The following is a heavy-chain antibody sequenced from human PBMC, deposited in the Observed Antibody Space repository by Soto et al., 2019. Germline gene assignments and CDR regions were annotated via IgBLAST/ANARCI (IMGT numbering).Heavy chain of an antibody. CDR3: ALLGSIAARPPDY. CDR1: GYSISSGYY. D-gene: IGHD6-6*01. CDR2: IYHSGST. J-gene: IGHJ4*02. Sequence: SETLSITCAVSGYSISSGYYWGWIRQPPGKGLEWIGSIYHSGSTYYNPSLKSRVTISVDTSKNQFSLKLSSVTAADTAVYYCALLGSIAARPPDYWGQGTLVTVS. V-gene: IGHV4-38-2*01.